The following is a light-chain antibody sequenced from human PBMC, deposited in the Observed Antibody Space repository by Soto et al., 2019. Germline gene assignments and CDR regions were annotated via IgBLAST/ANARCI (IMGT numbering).Light chain of an antibody. J-gene: IGKJ2*01. V-gene: IGKV3-20*01. Sequence: EIVLTQSPGTLSLSPGERATLSCRASQSVSSSLLAWYQQKPGQPPRLLIYAASSRATGIPDRFSGSGSGTDFTLTISRLEPEDFAVYYCQQYGTSPYTFGQGTKLEIK. CDR2: AAS. CDR1: QSVSSSL. CDR3: QQYGTSPYT.